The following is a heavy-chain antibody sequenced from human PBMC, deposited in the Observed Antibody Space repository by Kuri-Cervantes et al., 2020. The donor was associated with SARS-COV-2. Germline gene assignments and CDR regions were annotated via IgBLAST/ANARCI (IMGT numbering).Heavy chain of an antibody. CDR2: ISHYSGNT. V-gene: IGHV1/OR15-2*02. J-gene: IGHJ4*02. CDR1: GYTFTSYY. CDR3: ARGDFTAGFY. Sequence: ASVKVSCKASGYTFTSYYMHWVRQATGQGLEWMGWISHYSGNTDYAQRVQDRVILTRDTSTSTTYMELRSLRSDDTAVYYCARGDFTAGFYWGQGTQVTVSS. D-gene: IGHD2-15*01.